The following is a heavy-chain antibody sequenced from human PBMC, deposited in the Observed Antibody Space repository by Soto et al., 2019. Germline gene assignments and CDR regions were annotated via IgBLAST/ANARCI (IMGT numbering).Heavy chain of an antibody. CDR1: GYTFTSYA. J-gene: IGHJ5*02. CDR3: ARGLGDDILTGYFRLNWFDP. Sequence: GASVKVSCKASGYTFTSYAMHWVRQAPGQRLEWMGWINAGNGNTKYSQKFQGRVTITRDTSASTAYMELSSLRSEDTAVYYCARGLGDDILTGYFRLNWFDPWGQGTLVTVSS. D-gene: IGHD3-9*01. V-gene: IGHV1-3*01. CDR2: INAGNGNT.